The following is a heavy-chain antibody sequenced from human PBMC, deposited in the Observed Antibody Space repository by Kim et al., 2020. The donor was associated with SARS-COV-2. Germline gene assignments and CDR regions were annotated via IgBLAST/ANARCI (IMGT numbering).Heavy chain of an antibody. V-gene: IGHV3-11*04. D-gene: IGHD6-13*01. Sequence: GGSLRLSYAASGFTFSDYYMSWIRQAPGKGLEWVSYISSSGSTIYYADSVKGRFTISRDNAKNSLYLQMNSLRAEDTAVYYCATGYSSSWYPMDVWGQGTTVTVSS. CDR1: GFTFSDYY. CDR2: ISSSGSTI. CDR3: ATGYSSSWYPMDV. J-gene: IGHJ6*02.